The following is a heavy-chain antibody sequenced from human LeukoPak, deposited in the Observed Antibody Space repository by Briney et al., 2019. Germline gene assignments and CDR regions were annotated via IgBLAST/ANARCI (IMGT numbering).Heavy chain of an antibody. J-gene: IGHJ4*02. CDR2: IQNDGSDK. CDR3: AREGGRAVPGRFDQ. CDR1: GINFRSSG. D-gene: IGHD6-13*01. Sequence: GGSLRLSCAASGINFRSSGMHWVRQAPGKGLEWVTFIQNDGSDKYYAASVKGRFTISRNNSKNTVYLHMASLRADDTALYYCAREGGRAVPGRFDQWGQGTLVTVSS. V-gene: IGHV3-30*02.